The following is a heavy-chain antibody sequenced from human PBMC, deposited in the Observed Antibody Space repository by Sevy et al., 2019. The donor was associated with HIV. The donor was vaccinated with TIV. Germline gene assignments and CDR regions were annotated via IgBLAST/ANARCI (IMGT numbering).Heavy chain of an antibody. CDR2: IIPIHGTV. CDR3: ARGGGNGWYYFDY. J-gene: IGHJ4*02. Sequence: ASVKVSCKASRGTFSSYGISWVRQAPGQGLEWMGGIIPIHGTVNYAQKFQGRVTITGDESTKTAYMELSSLRSEDTAVYYCARGGGNGWYYFDYWGQETLVTVSS. V-gene: IGHV1-69*13. CDR1: RGTFSSYG. D-gene: IGHD6-19*01.